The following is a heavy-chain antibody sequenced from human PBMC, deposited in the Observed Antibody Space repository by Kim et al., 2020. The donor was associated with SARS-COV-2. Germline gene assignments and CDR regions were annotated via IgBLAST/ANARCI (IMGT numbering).Heavy chain of an antibody. Sequence: SETLSLTCAVYGGSFSGYYWSWIRQPPGKGLEWIGEINHSGSTNYNPALTSRVTISVDTSKNQFSLKLSSVTAADTAVYYCARARPEDYYYYYYMDVWGKGTTVTVSS. J-gene: IGHJ6*03. CDR3: ARARPEDYYYYYYMDV. V-gene: IGHV4-34*01. CDR1: GGSFSGYY. CDR2: INHSGST.